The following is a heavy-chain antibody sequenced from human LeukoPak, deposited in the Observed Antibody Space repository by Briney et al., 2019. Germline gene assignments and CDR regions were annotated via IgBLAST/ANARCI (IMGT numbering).Heavy chain of an antibody. Sequence: ASVKVSCKTSGYTFTGYYMHWVLQAPGQGLEWMGRINPKSGGTDYAQKFQGRVTMTRDTSISTAYMELSRLRSDDTAVYYCAASIALTGNFFDYWGQGTLVTVSS. CDR3: AASIALTGNFFDY. CDR2: INPKSGGT. CDR1: GYTFTGYY. D-gene: IGHD6-19*01. V-gene: IGHV1-2*06. J-gene: IGHJ4*02.